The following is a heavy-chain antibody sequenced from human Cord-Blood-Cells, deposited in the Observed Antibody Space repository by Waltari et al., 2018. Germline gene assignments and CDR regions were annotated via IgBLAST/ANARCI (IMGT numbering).Heavy chain of an antibody. V-gene: IGHV3-30*18. J-gene: IGHJ4*02. CDR3: AKDLQGWELLFDY. D-gene: IGHD1-26*01. Sequence: QVQLVESGGGVVQPGRSLRLSCAASGFTFSSYGMHWVRQAPGKGLEWGAVISYCGRNKYYAGSVKGRFTIARDNSKNTLYLQMNSLRAEDTAVYYCAKDLQGWELLFDYWGQGTLVTVSS. CDR1: GFTFSSYG. CDR2: ISYCGRNK.